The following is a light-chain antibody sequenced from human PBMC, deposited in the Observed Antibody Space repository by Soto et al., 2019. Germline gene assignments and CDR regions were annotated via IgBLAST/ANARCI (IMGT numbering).Light chain of an antibody. CDR2: DAS. CDR3: QQYNSYPWT. Sequence: DIQMTQAPSTLSASVGDRVTITCRASQSISYWLAWYQQKPGQVPKLLIYDASNLESGVPSRFSGSGFGTEFSLTISSLXPDDFGTYYCQQYNSYPWTFGQGTKV. V-gene: IGKV1-5*01. CDR1: QSISYW. J-gene: IGKJ1*01.